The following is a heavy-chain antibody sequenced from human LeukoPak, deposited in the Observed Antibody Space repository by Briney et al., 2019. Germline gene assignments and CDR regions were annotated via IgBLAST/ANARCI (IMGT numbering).Heavy chain of an antibody. CDR3: ARDLATYYYGSGSHKAHYYYYYYMDV. Sequence: ASVKVSCKASGYTFTGYYMHWVRQAPGQGLEWMGWINPNSGGTNYAQKFQGRVTMTRDTSISTAYMELSRLRSDDTAVYYCARDLATYYYGSGSHKAHYYYYYYMDVWGKGTTVTVSS. V-gene: IGHV1-2*02. J-gene: IGHJ6*03. CDR2: INPNSGGT. CDR1: GYTFTGYY. D-gene: IGHD3-10*01.